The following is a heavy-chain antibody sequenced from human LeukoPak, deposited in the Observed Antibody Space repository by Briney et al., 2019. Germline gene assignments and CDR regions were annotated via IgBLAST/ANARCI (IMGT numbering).Heavy chain of an antibody. CDR3: AKSSAAAYNWFDP. J-gene: IGHJ5*02. CDR1: GFTFADYA. CDR2: ISGDGGTT. Sequence: PGGSLRLSCAASGFTFADYAMHWVRQAPGKGLEWVSLISGDGGTTYYADSVKGRFTISRDNSKNSLYLQMNNLRIEDTALYYCAKSSAAAYNWFDPWGQGTLVTISS. D-gene: IGHD6-13*01. V-gene: IGHV3-43*02.